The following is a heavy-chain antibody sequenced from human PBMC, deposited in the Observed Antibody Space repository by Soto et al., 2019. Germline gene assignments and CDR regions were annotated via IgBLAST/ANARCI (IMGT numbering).Heavy chain of an antibody. CDR2: ISYDGSNK. D-gene: IGHD2-2*02. Sequence: QVQLVESGGGVVQPGRSLRLSCAASGFTFSSYAMHWVRQAPGKGLEWVAVISYDGSNKYYADSVKGRFTISRDNSKNTLYLQMNSLRAEDTAVYYCARAYTNYYYYGMDVWGQGTTVTVSS. J-gene: IGHJ6*02. CDR1: GFTFSSYA. V-gene: IGHV3-30-3*01. CDR3: ARAYTNYYYYGMDV.